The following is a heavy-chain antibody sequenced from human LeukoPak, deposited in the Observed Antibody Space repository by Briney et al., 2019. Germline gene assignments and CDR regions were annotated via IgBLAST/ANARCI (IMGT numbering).Heavy chain of an antibody. D-gene: IGHD3-10*01. V-gene: IGHV1-8*01. CDR3: ARATRMDRGVIIGFDP. Sequence: ASVKVSCKASGYTFTSYDINWVRQATGQGLEWMGWMNPNSGNTGYAQKFQGRVTMTRNTSISTAYMELSSLRSEDTAVYYCARATRMDRGVIIGFDPWGQGTLVTVSS. CDR1: GYTFTSYD. CDR2: MNPNSGNT. J-gene: IGHJ5*02.